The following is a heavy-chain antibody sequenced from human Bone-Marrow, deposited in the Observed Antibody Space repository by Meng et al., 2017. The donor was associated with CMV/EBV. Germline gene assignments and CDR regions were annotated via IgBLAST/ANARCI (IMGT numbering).Heavy chain of an antibody. CDR3: AKASQHDYRCFDY. Sequence: GGSLRLSCAASRFTFSTYAMHWVRQAPGKGLEWVAFISYDGSNKYYADSVKGRFTISRDNSKNTLYLQMNSLRGEDTAVYYCAKASQHDYRCFDYWGQGTLVTVSS. CDR1: RFTFSTYA. CDR2: ISYDGSNK. D-gene: IGHD4-11*01. V-gene: IGHV3-30*04. J-gene: IGHJ4*02.